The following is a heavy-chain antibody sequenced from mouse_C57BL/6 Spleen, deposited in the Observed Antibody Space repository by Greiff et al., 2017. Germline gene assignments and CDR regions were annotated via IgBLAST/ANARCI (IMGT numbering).Heavy chain of an antibody. J-gene: IGHJ4*01. CDR3: ARSEGGSSYNYAMDY. D-gene: IGHD1-1*01. CDR1: GYTFTSYW. Sequence: VQLQQPGAELVKPGASVKMSCKASGYTFTSYWITWVKQRPGQGLEWIGDIYPGSGSTNYNEKFKSKATLTVDTSSSTAYMQLSSLTSEDSAVXYCARSEGGSSYNYAMDYWGQGTSVTVSS. CDR2: IYPGSGST. V-gene: IGHV1-55*01.